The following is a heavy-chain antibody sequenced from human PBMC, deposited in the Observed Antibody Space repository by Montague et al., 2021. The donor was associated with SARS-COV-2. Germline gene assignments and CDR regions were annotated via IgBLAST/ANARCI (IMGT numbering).Heavy chain of an antibody. J-gene: IGHJ6*02. V-gene: IGHV4-39*01. D-gene: IGHD6-19*01. CDR2: IYYSGST. CDR3: ARGWGRQWLAFYYYGMDV. CDR1: GGSISSSSYY. Sequence: SETLSLTCTVSGGSISSSSYYWGWIRQPPGKGLEWIGSIYYSGSTYYXPSLKSRVTISVDTSKNQFSLKLSSVTAADTAVYYCARGWGRQWLAFYYYGMDVWGQGTTVTVSS.